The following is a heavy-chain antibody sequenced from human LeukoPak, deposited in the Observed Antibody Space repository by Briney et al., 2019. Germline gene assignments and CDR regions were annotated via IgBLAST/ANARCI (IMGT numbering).Heavy chain of an antibody. J-gene: IGHJ4*02. CDR2: TSGSGGSE. V-gene: IGHV3-23*01. Sequence: VGSLRLSCAASGFTFISYAMSWVRQAPGMGLEWVSSTSGSGGSEYYADSVKGRYTISRDNSKNTLYLQMNSLRGEDTAVYYFFQAEDGIRDFDWLPIDYWGQGTLVTVSS. D-gene: IGHD3-9*01. CDR1: GFTFISYA. CDR3: FQAEDGIRDFDWLPIDY.